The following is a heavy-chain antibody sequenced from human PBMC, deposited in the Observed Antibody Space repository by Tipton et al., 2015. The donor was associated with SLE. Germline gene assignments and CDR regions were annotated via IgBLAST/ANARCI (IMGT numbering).Heavy chain of an antibody. Sequence: GSLRLSCAASGFTFSSYSMNWVRQAPGKGLEWVSSISSSSSYIYYADSVKGRFTISRDNAKNSLYLQMNSLRAEDTAVYYCARETYIVVVPAATRGAFDIWGQGTMVTVSS. V-gene: IGHV3-21*01. CDR3: ARETYIVVVPAATRGAFDI. CDR2: ISSSSSYI. D-gene: IGHD2-2*01. CDR1: GFTFSSYS. J-gene: IGHJ3*02.